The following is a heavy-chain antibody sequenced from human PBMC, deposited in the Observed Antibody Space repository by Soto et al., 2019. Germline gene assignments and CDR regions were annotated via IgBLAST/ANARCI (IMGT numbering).Heavy chain of an antibody. D-gene: IGHD4-17*01. J-gene: IGHJ3*02. CDR1: GFTFGDYA. Sequence: GGSLRLSCTASGFTFGDYAISWFRQAPGKGLEWVGFIRSKAYGGTTEYAASVKGRFTISRDDSKSIAYLQMNSLKTEDTAVYYCTRAKDYGDYEARAFDIWGQGTMVTVSS. CDR3: TRAKDYGDYEARAFDI. V-gene: IGHV3-49*03. CDR2: IRSKAYGGTT.